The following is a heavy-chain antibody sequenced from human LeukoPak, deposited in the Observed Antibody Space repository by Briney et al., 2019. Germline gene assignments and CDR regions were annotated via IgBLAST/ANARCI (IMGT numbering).Heavy chain of an antibody. D-gene: IGHD3-22*01. V-gene: IGHV4-59*11. CDR1: RGSISSHY. Sequence: PSETLSLTCILSRGSISSHYWSWIRQTPGKGLEYIGYIYYSGSTDYNPSLKSRVTISLDTSKNHFSLHLSSVTAADTAVYYCARRSGVLDSRDSRYYFDHWGQGTLVTVSS. J-gene: IGHJ4*02. CDR2: IYYSGST. CDR3: ARRSGVLDSRDSRYYFDH.